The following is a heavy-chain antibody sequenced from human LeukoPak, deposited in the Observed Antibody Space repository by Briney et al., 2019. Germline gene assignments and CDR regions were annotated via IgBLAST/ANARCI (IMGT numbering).Heavy chain of an antibody. J-gene: IGHJ4*02. CDR1: GGSIRSGDYY. CDR2: IYYSGST. CDR3: ARGGYYFDY. Sequence: SETLSLTCTVSGGSIRSGDYYWSWIRQHPGKGLEWIGYIYYSGSTHYNPSLKSRVTISVDTSKNQFSLNLNSVTAADTAVYYCARGGYYFDYWGQGTLVTVSS. V-gene: IGHV4-31*03. D-gene: IGHD5-12*01.